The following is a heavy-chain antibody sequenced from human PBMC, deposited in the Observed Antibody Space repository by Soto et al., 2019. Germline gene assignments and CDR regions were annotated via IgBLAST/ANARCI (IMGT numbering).Heavy chain of an antibody. D-gene: IGHD3-22*01. V-gene: IGHV4-31*03. Sequence: LSLTCTVSGGSISSGGYYWSWIRQHPGKGPEWIGYIYYSGSTYYNPSLKSRVTISVDTSKNQFSLKLSSVTAADTAVYYCARVFGLYSSGYYPIDHYYYGMDVWGQGTTVTISS. CDR1: GGSISSGGYY. J-gene: IGHJ6*02. CDR3: ARVFGLYSSGYYPIDHYYYGMDV. CDR2: IYYSGST.